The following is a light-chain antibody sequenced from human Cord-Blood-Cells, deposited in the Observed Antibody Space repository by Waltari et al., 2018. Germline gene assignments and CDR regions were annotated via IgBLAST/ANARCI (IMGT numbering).Light chain of an antibody. J-gene: IGLJ3*02. Sequence: QSALTQPASVSGSPGQSITIFCTGTSSDVGGYNYVSWYQQHPGKAPKLMIYDVSKRPSGVSNRFSGSKSGNTASLTISGLQAEDEADYYCSSYTSSSTFVFGGGTKLTVL. CDR1: SSDVGGYNY. CDR2: DVS. CDR3: SSYTSSSTFV. V-gene: IGLV2-14*01.